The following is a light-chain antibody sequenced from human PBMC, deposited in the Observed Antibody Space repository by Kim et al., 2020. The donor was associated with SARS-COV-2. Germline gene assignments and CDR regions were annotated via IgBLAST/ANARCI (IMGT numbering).Light chain of an antibody. CDR1: QSIVHSDGNTY. Sequence: PGAISCRSSQSIVHSDGNTYWSWLQHRPGQSPRRLIDKVSDRDSGVPDRFSGSGSGTDFTLQISRVEDEDVGVYDCMQDIHWPWTFGQGTKVDIK. J-gene: IGKJ1*01. CDR3: MQDIHWPWT. V-gene: IGKV2-30*02. CDR2: KVS.